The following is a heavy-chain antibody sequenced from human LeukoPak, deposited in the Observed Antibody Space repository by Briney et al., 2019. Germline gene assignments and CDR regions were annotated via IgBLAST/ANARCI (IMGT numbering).Heavy chain of an antibody. CDR3: ARGGIGYCTSSSCYFDY. J-gene: IGHJ4*02. D-gene: IGHD2-2*01. CDR2: TYYRSKWYI. CDR1: GDSVSSNNGA. Sequence: SQTLSLTCVISGDSVSSNNGAWNWIRQSPSRGLEWLGRTYYRSKWYIDYAVSVKSRISIKPDTSKNQFSLQLNSVTPEDTAVYYCARGGIGYCTSSSCYFDYWGQGTLVTVSS. V-gene: IGHV6-1*01.